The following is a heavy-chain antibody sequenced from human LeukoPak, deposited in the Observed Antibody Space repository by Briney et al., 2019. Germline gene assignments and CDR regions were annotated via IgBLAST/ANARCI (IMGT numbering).Heavy chain of an antibody. J-gene: IGHJ4*02. CDR2: IYHSGST. V-gene: IGHV4-4*02. D-gene: IGHD2-15*01. CDR1: GGSISSSNW. Sequence: PSETLSLTCAVSGGSISSSNWWSWVRQPPGKGLEWIGEIYHSGSTNYNPSLKSRVTISVDESKNQFSLKLSSVTAADTAVYYCARADEVVAALDYWGQGTLVTVSS. CDR3: ARADEVVAALDY.